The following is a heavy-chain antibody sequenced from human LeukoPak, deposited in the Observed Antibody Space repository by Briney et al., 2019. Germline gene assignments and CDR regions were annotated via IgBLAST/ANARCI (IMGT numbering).Heavy chain of an antibody. CDR2: ISSSGSTI. CDR1: GFTFSSYE. D-gene: IGHD3-22*01. V-gene: IGHV3-48*03. Sequence: GGSLRLSCAASGFTFSSYEMNWVRQAPGKGLEWVSYISSSGSTIYYADSVKGRFTISRDNAKNSLYLQMNSLRAEDTAVYYCAKAALVVPADYWGQGTLVTVSS. J-gene: IGHJ4*02. CDR3: AKAALVVPADY.